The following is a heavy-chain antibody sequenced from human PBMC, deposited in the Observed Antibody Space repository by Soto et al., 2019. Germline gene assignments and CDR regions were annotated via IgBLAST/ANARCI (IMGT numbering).Heavy chain of an antibody. CDR1: GFTFSSYA. CDR2: ISYDGSNK. V-gene: IGHV3-30-3*01. Sequence: LRLSCAASGFTFSSYAMHWVRQAPGKGLEWVAVISYDGSNKYYADSVKGRFTISRDNSKNTLYLQMNSLRAEDTAVYYCAREGKVVTGPFDYWGQGTLVTVSS. D-gene: IGHD2-15*01. J-gene: IGHJ4*02. CDR3: AREGKVVTGPFDY.